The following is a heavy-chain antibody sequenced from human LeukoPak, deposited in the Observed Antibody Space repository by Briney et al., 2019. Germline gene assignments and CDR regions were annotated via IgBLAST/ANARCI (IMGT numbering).Heavy chain of an antibody. CDR2: IYYSGST. CDR3: AARIAAAGRWYYYGMDV. CDR1: GGSISSYY. V-gene: IGHV4-59*08. J-gene: IGHJ6*02. Sequence: SETLSLTCTVSGGSISSYYWSWIRQPPGKGLEWIGYIYYSGSTNYNPSLKSRVTISVDTSKNQFSLKLSSVTAADTAVYYRAARIAAAGRWYYYGMDVWGQGTTVTVSS. D-gene: IGHD6-13*01.